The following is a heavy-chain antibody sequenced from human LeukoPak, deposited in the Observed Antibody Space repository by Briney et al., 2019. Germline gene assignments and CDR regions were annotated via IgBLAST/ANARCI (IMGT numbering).Heavy chain of an antibody. D-gene: IGHD6-13*01. CDR3: AKSGGLAAAGLGY. J-gene: IGHJ4*02. V-gene: IGHV3-30*18. Sequence: GGSLRLSCEVSGFTFNYAWMSWVRQARGKGLEWVGVISYDGSNKYYADSVKGRLTISRDNSKNTLYLQMNSLRPEDTAVYYCAKSGGLAAAGLGYWGQGTLVTVSS. CDR1: GFTFNYAW. CDR2: ISYDGSNK.